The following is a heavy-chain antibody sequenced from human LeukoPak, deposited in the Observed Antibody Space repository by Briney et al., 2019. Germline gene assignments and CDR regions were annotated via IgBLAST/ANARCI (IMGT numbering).Heavy chain of an antibody. CDR3: AKWQYYVSGDDY. CDR1: GFTFSTYG. D-gene: IGHD3-10*01. Sequence: GGSLRLSCAGSGFTFSTYGMSWVRQAPNKGLEWLSTISGSGDSTYYADSVKGRFTISRDNSKNTLFLQMNSLRAEDTAIYYCAKWQYYVSGDDYWGQGILVTASS. J-gene: IGHJ4*02. CDR2: ISGSGDST. V-gene: IGHV3-23*01.